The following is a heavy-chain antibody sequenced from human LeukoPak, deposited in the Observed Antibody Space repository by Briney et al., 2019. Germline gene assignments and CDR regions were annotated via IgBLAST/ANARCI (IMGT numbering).Heavy chain of an antibody. CDR1: GFTFTSYG. V-gene: IGHV3-30*18. J-gene: IGHJ6*02. CDR3: AKAAGTALVPYYYGMDV. CDR2: ISYDGGNK. Sequence: PGGSLRLSCAASGFTFTSYGMHWVRQAPGKGLKWVAVISYDGGNKYYADSVKGRFTISRDNSKNTLYLQMNSLGGEDTAVYYCAKAAGTALVPYYYGMDVWGQGTTVTVSS. D-gene: IGHD5-18*01.